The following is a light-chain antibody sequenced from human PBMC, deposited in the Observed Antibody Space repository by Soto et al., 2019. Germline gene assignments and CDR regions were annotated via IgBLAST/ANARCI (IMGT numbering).Light chain of an antibody. CDR3: CSYAGSYTHYV. V-gene: IGLV2-11*01. Sequence: LTQPRSVSRSPGHSVTISCTGTSSDVGGYNYVSWYRQYPGKAPKVMIYAVTKRPSGVPDRISGSKSGNTASLTISGLQAEDEADYYCCSYAGSYTHYVFGTGTKVTVL. CDR1: SSDVGGYNY. CDR2: AVT. J-gene: IGLJ1*01.